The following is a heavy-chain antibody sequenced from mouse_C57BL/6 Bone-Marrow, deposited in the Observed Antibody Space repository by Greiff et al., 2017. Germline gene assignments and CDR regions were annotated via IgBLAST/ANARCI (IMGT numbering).Heavy chain of an antibody. J-gene: IGHJ1*03. V-gene: IGHV1-9*01. Sequence: QVQLQQSGAELMKPGASVKLSCKATGYTFTGYWIAWVKQRPGHGLEWIGAILPGSGSTNYHEKFKGKSTFTADTSSNTAYMQISSLTTEDSAVYYCGRNYGSSDGYFDVWGTGKAGTVSA. CDR2: ILPGSGST. D-gene: IGHD1-1*01. CDR3: GRNYGSSDGYFDV. CDR1: GYTFTGYW.